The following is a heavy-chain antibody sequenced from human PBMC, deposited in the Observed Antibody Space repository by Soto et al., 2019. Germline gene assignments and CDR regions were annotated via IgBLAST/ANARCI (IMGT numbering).Heavy chain of an antibody. CDR1: GFTFSTYS. V-gene: IGHV3-21*04. J-gene: IGHJ6*03. D-gene: IGHD3-10*01. CDR2: ISSSSSYI. Sequence: EVQLVASGGGLVKPGGSLRLSCAASGFTFSTYSMNWVRQAPGKGLEWVSSISSSSSYIYYEDSVKGRFTVSRDNAKNSLNRQMNSLRAEDTAVDYCARDPRPNYGAGSYYSYYYYYYRDVGGKGTTVTVSS. CDR3: ARDPRPNYGAGSYYSYYYYYYRDV.